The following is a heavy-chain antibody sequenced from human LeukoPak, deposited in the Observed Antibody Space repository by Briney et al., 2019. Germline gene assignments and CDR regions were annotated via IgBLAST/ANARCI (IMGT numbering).Heavy chain of an antibody. CDR2: INPSGGST. D-gene: IGHD5-18*01. J-gene: IGHJ4*02. V-gene: IGHV1-46*01. CDR1: GYTFTGYY. CDR3: ALSGYSYGYYFDY. Sequence: ASVKVSCKATGYTFTGYYMHWVRQAPGQGLEWMGIINPSGGSTSYAQKFQGRVTMTRVMSTSTVYMELSSLISEDTAVYYCALSGYSYGYYFDYWGQGTLVTVSS.